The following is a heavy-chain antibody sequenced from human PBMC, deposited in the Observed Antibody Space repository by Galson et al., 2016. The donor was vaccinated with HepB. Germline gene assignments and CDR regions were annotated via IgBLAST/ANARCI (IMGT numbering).Heavy chain of an antibody. CDR3: ARFFGIGFGMDV. Sequence: EPLSLTCGVYGGSFSGFYWSWVRQPPGKGLEWIGESSHSGRTNYNPSLKSRITISVDLSKKQVYLNLTSVTAADTAVYYCARFFGIGFGMDVWGQGTTVTVSS. CDR2: SSHSGRT. CDR1: GGSFSGFY. J-gene: IGHJ6*02. V-gene: IGHV4-34*01. D-gene: IGHD1-14*01.